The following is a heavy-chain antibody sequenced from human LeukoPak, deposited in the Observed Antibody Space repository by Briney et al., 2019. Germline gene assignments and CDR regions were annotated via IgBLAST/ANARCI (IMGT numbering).Heavy chain of an antibody. CDR1: GGSISSSDYY. CDR2: TSYRGRT. V-gene: IGHV4-39*01. D-gene: IGHD3-22*01. Sequence: KASETLSLTCTVSGGSISSSDYYWVWIRQPPGKGLEWIGSTSYRGRTYYNPSLTSRVTISVDTSKNQFSLNLSSVTAADTAVYYCARHVGMTNSDYYYSFDYWGQGTLVTVSS. CDR3: ARHVGMTNSDYYYSFDY. J-gene: IGHJ4*02.